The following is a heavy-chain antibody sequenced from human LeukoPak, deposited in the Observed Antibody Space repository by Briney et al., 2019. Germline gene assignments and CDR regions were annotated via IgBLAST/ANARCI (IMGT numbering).Heavy chain of an antibody. Sequence: SQTLSLTCAISGGSVSSNSAAWNWIRQSPSRGLEWLGRTYYRSKWYNDYAVSVKSRITINPDTSKNQFSLQLNSVTPEDTAVYYCERGSGYDYYYGMDVWGQGTTVTVSS. D-gene: IGHD6-19*01. CDR2: TYYRSKWYN. J-gene: IGHJ6*02. CDR1: GGSVSSNSAA. V-gene: IGHV6-1*01. CDR3: ERGSGYDYYYGMDV.